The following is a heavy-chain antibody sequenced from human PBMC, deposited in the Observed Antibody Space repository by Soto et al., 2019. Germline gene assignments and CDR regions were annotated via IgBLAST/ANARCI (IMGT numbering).Heavy chain of an antibody. CDR1: GYTFTSYD. CDR3: ARVWLGYCSGGRCYGAFDI. Sequence: QVQLVQSGAEVKKPGASVKVSCKASGYTFTSYDINWVRQATGQGLEWLGWMNPNKGNTGYAQKFQGRVTMTRNTSISTAYMELSSLRSEDTAVYYCARVWLGYCSGGRCYGAFDIWGQGTMVTVSS. V-gene: IGHV1-8*01. CDR2: MNPNKGNT. J-gene: IGHJ3*02. D-gene: IGHD2-15*01.